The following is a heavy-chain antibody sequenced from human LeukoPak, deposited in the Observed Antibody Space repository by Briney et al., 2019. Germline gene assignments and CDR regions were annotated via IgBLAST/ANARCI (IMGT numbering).Heavy chain of an antibody. D-gene: IGHD6-6*01. CDR2: LHPEDREV. CDR3: ATAEQLV. CDR1: GDTLTEIS. V-gene: IGHV1-24*01. J-gene: IGHJ4*02. Sequence: ASVKVSCRVSGDTLTEISIHWVRQTPGKGLEWMGGLHPEDREVIYTQKFQGRVTMTEDSSTDTAYMDLRSLRSEDTAVYYCATAEQLVWGQGTLVTVSS.